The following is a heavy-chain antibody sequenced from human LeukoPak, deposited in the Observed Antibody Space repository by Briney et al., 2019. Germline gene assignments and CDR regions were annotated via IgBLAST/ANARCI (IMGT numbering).Heavy chain of an antibody. CDR2: IYYSGTT. V-gene: IGHV4-59*01. Sequence: NPSETLSLTCTVSGGSITSYYWSWIRQPPGKGLEWIGYIYYSGTTNYNPSLKSRVTISVDTSKNQFSLKLSSVTAADTAVYYCARDVTTAYNWFDPWGQGTLVTVSS. CDR3: ARDVTTAYNWFDP. J-gene: IGHJ5*02. D-gene: IGHD4-11*01. CDR1: GGSITSYY.